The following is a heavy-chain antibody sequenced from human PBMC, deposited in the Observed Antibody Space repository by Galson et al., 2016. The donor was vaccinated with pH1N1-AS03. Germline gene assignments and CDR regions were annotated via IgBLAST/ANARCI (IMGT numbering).Heavy chain of an antibody. CDR2: VGGVDGSL. V-gene: IGHV3-23*01. D-gene: IGHD3-3*01. CDR1: GFTFSIYA. Sequence: SLRLSCAASGFTFSIYAMHWVRQAPGKGLEWVSGVGGVDGSLWYAESVKGRFTVSRGNSKSTLDLQMNSLRADDTAVYYCARGSGSPHWFDPWGQGTLVTVSS. J-gene: IGHJ5*02. CDR3: ARGSGSPHWFDP.